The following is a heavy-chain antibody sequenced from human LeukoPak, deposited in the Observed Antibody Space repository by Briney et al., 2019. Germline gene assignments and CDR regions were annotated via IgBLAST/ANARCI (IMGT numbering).Heavy chain of an antibody. CDR1: GFTFSSYA. Sequence: GGSLRLSCAASGFTFSSYAMSWVRQAPGKGLEWVANIKQDGSEKYYVDSVKGRFTISRDNAKNSLYLQMNSLRAEDTAVYYCAREDYDILTDYGMDVWGQGTTVTVSS. CDR2: IKQDGSEK. V-gene: IGHV3-7*01. CDR3: AREDYDILTDYGMDV. D-gene: IGHD3-9*01. J-gene: IGHJ6*02.